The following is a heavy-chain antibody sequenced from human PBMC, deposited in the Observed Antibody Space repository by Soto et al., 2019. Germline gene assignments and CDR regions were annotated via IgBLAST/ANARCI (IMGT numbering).Heavy chain of an antibody. D-gene: IGHD6-25*01. J-gene: IGHJ6*03. V-gene: IGHV4-34*01. Sequence: QVQLQQWGAGLLKPSETLSLTCAVYGGSFSGYYWSWIRQPPGKGLEWIGEINHSGSTNYNPSLKRRVTISVDTSKDQFSPKLSSVTAAGTAVYYCARGGRRGSSAAGGYYYYYYYMDVWGKGTTVTVSS. CDR1: GGSFSGYY. CDR2: INHSGST. CDR3: ARGGRRGSSAAGGYYYYYYYMDV.